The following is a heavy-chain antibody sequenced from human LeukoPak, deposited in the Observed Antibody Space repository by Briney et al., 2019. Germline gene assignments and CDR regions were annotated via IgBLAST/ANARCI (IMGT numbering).Heavy chain of an antibody. D-gene: IGHD4-17*01. CDR1: GGSISSGSYY. CDR3: ARDGGVTTEDYYYYYYMDV. CDR2: IYTSGST. J-gene: IGHJ6*03. Sequence: SETLSLTCTVSGGSISSGSYYWSWIRQPAGKGLEWIGRIYTSGSTNYNPSLKSRVTISVDTSKNQFSLKLSSVTAADTAVYYCARDGGVTTEDYYYYYYMDVWGKGTTVTISS. V-gene: IGHV4-61*02.